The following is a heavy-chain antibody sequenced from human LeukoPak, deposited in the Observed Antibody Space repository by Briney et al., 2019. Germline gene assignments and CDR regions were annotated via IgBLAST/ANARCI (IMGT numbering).Heavy chain of an antibody. CDR2: ISSSGSTI. J-gene: IGHJ3*02. D-gene: IGHD5-24*01. V-gene: IGHV3-11*04. CDR1: GFTFSDYY. Sequence: PGGSLRLSCAASGFTFSDYYMSWIRQAPWKGLEWVSYISSSGSTIYYADSVKGRFTISRDSAKNSLYLQMNSLRAEDTAVYSCARGRDGYNSGAFDIWGQGTMVTVSS. CDR3: ARGRDGYNSGAFDI.